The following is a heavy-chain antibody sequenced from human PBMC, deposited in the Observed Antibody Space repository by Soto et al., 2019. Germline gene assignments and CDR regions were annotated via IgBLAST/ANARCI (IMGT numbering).Heavy chain of an antibody. J-gene: IGHJ3*02. CDR2: VTYSGGT. CDR1: GGSISTYY. V-gene: IGHV4-59*01. Sequence: PSETLSLTCTVSGGSISTYYWSWIRQPPGKGLEWIGYVTYSGGTTYNPSLKSRVTISVDTSKKFSLNLTCVTAADTAVYYCARDAGYQLTGAFAIWGKGTRVPVSS. D-gene: IGHD2-2*01. CDR3: ARDAGYQLTGAFAI.